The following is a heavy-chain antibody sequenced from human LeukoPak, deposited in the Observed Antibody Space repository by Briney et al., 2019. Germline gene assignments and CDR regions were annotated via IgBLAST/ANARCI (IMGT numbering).Heavy chain of an antibody. J-gene: IGHJ3*02. CDR2: INTDGSST. D-gene: IGHD2-15*01. Sequence: GGSLRLSCAASGFTFSSYWMHWVRQAPGKGLVWVSRINTDGSSTTYADSVKGRFTISRDSAKNTLYLQMNSLRAEDTAVYYCARESYCSGGSCYSGRAFDIWGQGTMVTVSS. V-gene: IGHV3-74*01. CDR1: GFTFSSYW. CDR3: ARESYCSGGSCYSGRAFDI.